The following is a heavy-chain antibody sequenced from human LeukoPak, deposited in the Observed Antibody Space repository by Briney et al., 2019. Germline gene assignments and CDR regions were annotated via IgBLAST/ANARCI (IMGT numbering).Heavy chain of an antibody. V-gene: IGHV4-59*12. CDR2: IYYSGST. CDR1: RGSISSYY. CDR3: ARLALDTATGASSPLNY. D-gene: IGHD5-18*01. J-gene: IGHJ4*02. Sequence: PSETLSLTCTVSRGSISSYYWTWIRQPPGKGLEWIGYIYYSGSTNYNPSLKSRVTISVDTSKNQFSLKLSSVTAADTAVYYCARLALDTATGASSPLNYWGQGTLVTVSS.